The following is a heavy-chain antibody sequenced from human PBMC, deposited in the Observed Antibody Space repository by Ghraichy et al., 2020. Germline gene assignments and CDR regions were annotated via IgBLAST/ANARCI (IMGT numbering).Heavy chain of an antibody. D-gene: IGHD2-21*01. V-gene: IGHV1-2*02. Sequence: ASVKVSCKASGYTFTGYYMHWVRQAPGQGLEWMGWINPNNGGTHYAQKFQGRVTMTRDTSITTAYMELSRLRSDDTAVYYCARDLLVASPKRDYYYYMDVWGRGTTVTVSS. CDR1: GYTFTGYY. J-gene: IGHJ6*03. CDR3: ARDLLVASPKRDYYYYMDV. CDR2: INPNNGGT.